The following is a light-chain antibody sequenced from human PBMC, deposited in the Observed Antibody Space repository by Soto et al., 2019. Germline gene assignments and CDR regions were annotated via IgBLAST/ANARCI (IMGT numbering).Light chain of an antibody. Sequence: EIVLTQSPGTLSLSPGERATLSCRASQSVYKNFLAWYQQKPGQAPRLLINGASNRATGIPDRFSGSGSGTDFSHTIDRLEPEYFAVYFCQQHGSSPPTFGGGTKVAIK. CDR2: GAS. J-gene: IGKJ4*01. CDR3: QQHGSSPPT. CDR1: QSVYKNF. V-gene: IGKV3-20*01.